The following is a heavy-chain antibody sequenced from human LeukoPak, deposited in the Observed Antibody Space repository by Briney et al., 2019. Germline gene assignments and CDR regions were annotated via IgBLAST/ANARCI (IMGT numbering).Heavy chain of an antibody. CDR2: ISSISHYI. CDR3: SRDSGRGPPEAFDI. Sequence: GGSLRLSCAPSGFTFRSYSMNWVRRAPGKGLEWVSTISSISHYIYYADSVKGRFTISRDNAMNSLYLQMNSLRAEDTAVYYCSRDSGRGPPEAFDIWGQGTMVTVSS. J-gene: IGHJ3*02. CDR1: GFTFRSYS. D-gene: IGHD2-15*01. V-gene: IGHV3-21*01.